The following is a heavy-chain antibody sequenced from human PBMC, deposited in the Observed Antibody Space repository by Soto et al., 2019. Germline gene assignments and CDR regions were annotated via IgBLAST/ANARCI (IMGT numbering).Heavy chain of an antibody. CDR3: ARDRRGGYYLDAFDS. D-gene: IGHD3-22*01. CDR2: ISSSSSYI. V-gene: IGHV3-21*01. Sequence: EVQLVESGGGLVKPGGSLRLSCAASGFTFSSYSMNWVRQAPGKGLEWVSSISSSSSYIYYADSVKGRFTISRDNAKNSLYLQMNSLRAEDTAVYYCARDRRGGYYLDAFDSWGQGTMVTVSS. J-gene: IGHJ3*02. CDR1: GFTFSSYS.